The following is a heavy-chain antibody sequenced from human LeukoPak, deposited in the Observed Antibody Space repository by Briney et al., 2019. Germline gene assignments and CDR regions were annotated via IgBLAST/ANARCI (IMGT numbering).Heavy chain of an antibody. J-gene: IGHJ4*02. Sequence: SETLSLTCTVSGGSISSYYWSWIRQPPGKGLEWIGYIYYSGSTNYNPSLKSRVTISVDTSMNQFSLKLSSVTAADTAVYYCAGVRYSSSWALFDYWGQGTLVTVSS. CDR3: AGVRYSSSWALFDY. CDR1: GGSISSYY. V-gene: IGHV4-59*01. D-gene: IGHD6-13*01. CDR2: IYYSGST.